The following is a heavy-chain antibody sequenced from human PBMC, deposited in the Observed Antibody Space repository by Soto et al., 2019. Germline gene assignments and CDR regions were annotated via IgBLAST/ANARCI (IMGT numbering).Heavy chain of an antibody. V-gene: IGHV3-48*02. CDR2: ITSSSSTI. Sequence: EVQLVESGGGLVQPGGSLRLSCAASGFTFSFYSMNWVRQAPGKGLEWISYITSSSSTIYYADSVKGRFTISRDNAKNSRYLQMNSLRDEDTAVYYCAREHVGVDYWGQGTLVTVSS. J-gene: IGHJ4*02. CDR3: AREHVGVDY. CDR1: GFTFSFYS. D-gene: IGHD2-8*01.